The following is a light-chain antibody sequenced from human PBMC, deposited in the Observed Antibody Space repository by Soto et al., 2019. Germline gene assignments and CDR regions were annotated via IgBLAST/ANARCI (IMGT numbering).Light chain of an antibody. V-gene: IGKV3-20*01. Sequence: VVTQSPGTLSLSTGESVTLSCRASQSVDSCYLGCYQHQPGLAPRILIDGASNRATVIPDRFSGSGSGTDFTLTITRLEPEDVEVYYCHPSVRSPRTFCHGTQLEIK. J-gene: IGKJ2*01. CDR2: GAS. CDR3: HPSVRSPRT. CDR1: QSVDSCY.